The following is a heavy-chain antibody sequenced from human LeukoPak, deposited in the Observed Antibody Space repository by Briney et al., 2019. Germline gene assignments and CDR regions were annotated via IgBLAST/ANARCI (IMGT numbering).Heavy chain of an antibody. Sequence: ASVKVSCKVSGYTLTELSMHWVRQAPGKGLEWMGGFDPEDGETIYAQKFQGRVTMTEDTSTDTAYMELSSLRSEDTAVYYCATLYGSGSYSLGSPYWGQGTLVTVSS. CDR1: GYTLTELS. D-gene: IGHD3-10*01. CDR2: FDPEDGET. CDR3: ATLYGSGSYSLGSPY. J-gene: IGHJ4*02. V-gene: IGHV1-24*01.